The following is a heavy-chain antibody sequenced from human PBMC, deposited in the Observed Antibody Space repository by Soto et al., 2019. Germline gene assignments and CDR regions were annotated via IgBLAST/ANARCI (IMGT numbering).Heavy chain of an antibody. CDR3: ARLPSRHLVDY. J-gene: IGHJ4*02. CDR1: GSSINSSVYY. D-gene: IGHD3-3*02. Sequence: SETLSLTWTVSGSSINSSVYYWVWIRQPPGKVLEWIGSMFYGVSTYYNPSLKSRVTVSVDTSKNQFSLNLRSVTAADTAVYYCARLPSRHLVDYWGQGTLVTVSS. CDR2: MFYGVST. V-gene: IGHV4-39*01.